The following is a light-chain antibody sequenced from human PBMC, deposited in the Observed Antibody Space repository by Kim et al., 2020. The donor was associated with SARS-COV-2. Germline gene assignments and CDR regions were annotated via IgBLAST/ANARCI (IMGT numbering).Light chain of an antibody. CDR1: QRVCSYC. CDR2: SVS. V-gene: IGKV3-20*01. CDR3: QQYGVAHPYT. J-gene: IGKJ2*01. Sequence: SSGERATLSCRTSQRVCSYCLSWYRQRPGQASRLLIYSVSNRATGIPVRFSGSGSGTDFTLTIRRLEPEDFAVYYCQQYGVAHPYTFGQGTKLEI.